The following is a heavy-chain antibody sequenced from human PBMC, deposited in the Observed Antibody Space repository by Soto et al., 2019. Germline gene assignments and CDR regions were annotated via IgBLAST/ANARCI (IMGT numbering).Heavy chain of an antibody. J-gene: IGHJ4*02. V-gene: IGHV2-5*02. CDR2: IYWDDDK. D-gene: IGHD6-25*01. CDR1: GFSLNTGGVG. Sequence: QITLKESGPTVVKPTQTLTLTCSLSGFSLNTGGVGVGWIRQPPGKALEWLAVIYWDDDKSWNPSLRDRLTXXRXXSDDQVALTVTNMDPVDTGTYYCARSRGGFGGGWTTPYFDYWGQGTLVTVSS. CDR3: ARSRGGFGGGWTTPYFDY.